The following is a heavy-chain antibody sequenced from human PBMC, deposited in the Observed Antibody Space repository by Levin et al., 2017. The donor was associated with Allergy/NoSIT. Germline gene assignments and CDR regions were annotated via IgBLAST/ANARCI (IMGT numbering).Heavy chain of an antibody. J-gene: IGHJ4*02. CDR1: GGSISSSSYY. Sequence: SETLSLTCTVSGGSISSSSYYWGWIRQPPGKGLEWIGSIYYSGSTYYNPSLKSRVTISVDTSKNLFSLKLSSVTAADAAVYYCASQYRAAAGYWGQGTLVTVSS. CDR3: ASQYRAAAGY. D-gene: IGHD6-13*01. CDR2: IYYSGST. V-gene: IGHV4-39*07.